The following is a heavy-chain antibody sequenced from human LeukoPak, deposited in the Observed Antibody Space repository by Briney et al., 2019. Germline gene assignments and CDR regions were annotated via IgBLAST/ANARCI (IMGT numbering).Heavy chain of an antibody. J-gene: IGHJ4*02. V-gene: IGHV3-23*01. CDR1: GFTFSSYA. CDR2: ISGSGGST. Sequence: GRSLRLSWAASGFTFSSYAMSWVRQAPGKGLEWVSAISGSGGSTYYADSVKGRFTISRDNSKNTLYLQMNSLGAEDTAVYYCAKGLGFDWLLYYWGQGTLVTVSS. CDR3: AKGLGFDWLLYY. D-gene: IGHD3-9*01.